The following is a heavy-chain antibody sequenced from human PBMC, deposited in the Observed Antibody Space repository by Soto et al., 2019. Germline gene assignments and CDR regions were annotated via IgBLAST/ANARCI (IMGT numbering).Heavy chain of an antibody. Sequence: PSETLSLTCAVSGYSISSGYYWGWIRQPPGKGLEWIGSIYHSGITYYNPSLKSRVTISVDTSKHQFSLKLSSVTAADMAVYYCARVWGSYRYFDYWGQGTLVTVSS. J-gene: IGHJ4*02. CDR2: IYHSGIT. D-gene: IGHD3-16*02. CDR3: ARVWGSYRYFDY. V-gene: IGHV4-38-2*01. CDR1: GYSISSGYY.